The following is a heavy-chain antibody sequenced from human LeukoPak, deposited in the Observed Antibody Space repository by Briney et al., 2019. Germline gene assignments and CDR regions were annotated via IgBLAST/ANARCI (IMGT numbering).Heavy chain of an antibody. J-gene: IGHJ4*02. Sequence: GGSLRLSCAASGFTFSNYGMHWVRQAPGKGLEWVAFIRSDGINKYHADSVKGRFTISRDNSKNTLYPQMNSLRAEDTAVYYCARRAGAYSHPYDYWGQGTLVTVSS. CDR3: ARRAGAYSHPYDY. D-gene: IGHD4/OR15-4a*01. CDR2: IRSDGINK. CDR1: GFTFSNYG. V-gene: IGHV3-30*02.